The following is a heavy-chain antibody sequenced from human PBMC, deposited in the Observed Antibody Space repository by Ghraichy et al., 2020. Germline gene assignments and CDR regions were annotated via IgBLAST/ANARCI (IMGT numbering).Heavy chain of an antibody. CDR2: IKQDGSEK. V-gene: IGHV3-7*01. J-gene: IGHJ6*02. CDR1: GFTFSSYW. D-gene: IGHD2-8*01. CDR3: ARDWGRYCTNGVCLYYYYYGMDV. Sequence: GGSLRLSCAASGFTFSSYWMSWVRQAPGKGLEWVANIKQDGSEKYYVDSVKGRFTISRDNAKNSLYLQMNSLRAEDTAVYYCARDWGRYCTNGVCLYYYYYGMDVWGQGTTVTVSS.